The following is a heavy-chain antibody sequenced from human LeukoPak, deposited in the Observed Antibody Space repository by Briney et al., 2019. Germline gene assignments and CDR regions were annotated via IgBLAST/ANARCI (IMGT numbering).Heavy chain of an antibody. J-gene: IGHJ4*02. D-gene: IGHD1-1*01. CDR2: IKGDGSTT. CDR3: ARSDNLDY. Sequence: GGSLRLSCAASGMIISGSWMHWVRQAPGKGLVWVSRIKGDGSTTRYADSVRGRFTISRDNAKNTVYLQMNSLRAEDTAVYYCARSDNLDYWGQGTLVTVSS. V-gene: IGHV3-74*01. CDR1: GMIISGSW.